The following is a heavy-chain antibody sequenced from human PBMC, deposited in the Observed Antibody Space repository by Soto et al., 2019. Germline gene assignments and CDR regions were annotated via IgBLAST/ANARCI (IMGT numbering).Heavy chain of an antibody. V-gene: IGHV4-4*07. CDR2: IYTSGNT. D-gene: IGHD4-17*01. CDR3: ARDYNGDNGRVFDP. CDR1: GGCISNYY. Sequence: SETLSLTCSVSGGCISNYYWSWIRQPAGKGLEWIGRIYTSGNTNYNLSLKGRVTMSVDMSKNQFSLKLSSVAAADTAVYYCARDYNGDNGRVFDPWGHASLDTFST. J-gene: IGHJ5*02.